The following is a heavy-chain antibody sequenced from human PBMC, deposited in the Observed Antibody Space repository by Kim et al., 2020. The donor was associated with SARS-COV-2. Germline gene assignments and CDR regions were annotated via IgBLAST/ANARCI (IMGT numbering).Heavy chain of an antibody. Sequence: GGSLRLSCAASGFTFSSYWMHWVRQAPGKGLVWVSRINSDGSSTSYADSVKGRFTISRDNAKNTLYLQMNSLRAEDTAVYYCARAPYNWNPVGWFDPWGQGTLVTVSS. CDR1: GFTFSSYW. J-gene: IGHJ5*02. CDR3: ARAPYNWNPVGWFDP. CDR2: INSDGSST. D-gene: IGHD1-20*01. V-gene: IGHV3-74*01.